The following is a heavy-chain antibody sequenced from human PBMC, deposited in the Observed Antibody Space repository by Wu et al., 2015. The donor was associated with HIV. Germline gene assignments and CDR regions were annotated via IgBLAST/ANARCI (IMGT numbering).Heavy chain of an antibody. CDR1: GGTFSNYY. D-gene: IGHD4-17*01. CDR2: IIPIFTST. Sequence: QVQLVQSGAEVKRPGSSVKVSCKASGGTFSNYYLTWVRQAPGQGFEYMGRIIPIFTSTNYAQEFQDRVTITADESTSTAYMELSSLRSEDTAVYYCARVPRITWNRLRLVPTPWGQGTLVTVSS. V-gene: IGHV1-69*13. J-gene: IGHJ5*02. CDR3: ARVPRITWNRLRLVPTP.